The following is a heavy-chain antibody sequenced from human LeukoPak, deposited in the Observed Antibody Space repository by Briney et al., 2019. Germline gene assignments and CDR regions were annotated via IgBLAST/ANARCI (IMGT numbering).Heavy chain of an antibody. D-gene: IGHD6-13*01. CDR1: GFTFSSYA. CDR3: ARAKYSSRWSLDY. J-gene: IGHJ4*02. Sequence: PGGSLRLSCAASGFTFSSYAMHWVRQAPGKGLEWVAVISYDGSNKYYADSVKGRFTISRDNSKNTLYLQMNSLRAEDTAIYYCARAKYSSRWSLDYWGQGALVTVSS. CDR2: ISYDGSNK. V-gene: IGHV3-30-3*01.